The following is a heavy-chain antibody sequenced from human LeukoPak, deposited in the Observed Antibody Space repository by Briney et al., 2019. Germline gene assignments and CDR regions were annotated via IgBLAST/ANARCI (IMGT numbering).Heavy chain of an antibody. V-gene: IGHV3-23*01. CDR2: ILSGGST. D-gene: IGHD6-25*01. CDR1: GFTFSSYA. Sequence: GGSLRLSCAASGFTFSSYAINWVRQAPGKGLEWVSTILSGGSTYYADSVKGRFTVSRDNSKNTVYLQMNSLRAEDTAVYYRAKDMVAAANWFDPWGQGTLVTVSS. J-gene: IGHJ5*02. CDR3: AKDMVAAANWFDP.